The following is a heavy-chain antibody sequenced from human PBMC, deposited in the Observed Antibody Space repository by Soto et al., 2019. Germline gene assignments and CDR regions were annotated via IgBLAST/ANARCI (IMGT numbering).Heavy chain of an antibody. Sequence: GASVKVSCKASGYTFTSYDINWVRQATGQGLEWMGWMNPNSGNTGYAQKFQGRVTMTRNTSISTAYMELSSLRSEDTAVYYCATSAGKRGYSYGSSPVWGQGTTVTVSS. CDR1: GYTFTSYD. CDR2: MNPNSGNT. V-gene: IGHV1-8*01. D-gene: IGHD5-18*01. J-gene: IGHJ6*02. CDR3: ATSAGKRGYSYGSSPV.